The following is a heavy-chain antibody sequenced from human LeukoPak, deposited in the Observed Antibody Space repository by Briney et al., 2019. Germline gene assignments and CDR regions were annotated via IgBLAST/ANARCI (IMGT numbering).Heavy chain of an antibody. CDR2: INPNSGGT. J-gene: IGHJ4*02. Sequence: EASVKVSCKASGYTFTSYAMNWVRQAPGQGLEWMGWINPNSGGTNYAQKFQGRVTMTRDTSISTAYMELSRLRSDDTAVYYCARARSDILTGHPFDYWGQGTLVTVSS. V-gene: IGHV1-2*02. CDR3: ARARSDILTGHPFDY. D-gene: IGHD3-9*01. CDR1: GYTFTSYA.